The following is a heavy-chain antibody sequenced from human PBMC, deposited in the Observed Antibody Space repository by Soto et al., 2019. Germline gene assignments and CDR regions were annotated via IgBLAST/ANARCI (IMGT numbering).Heavy chain of an antibody. V-gene: IGHV4-59*01. CDR3: ASLVSGYDYYLDN. CDR2: IYYSGST. CDR1: GGSISSYY. D-gene: IGHD5-12*01. J-gene: IGHJ4*02. Sequence: SETLSLTCTVSGGSISSYYWSWIRQPPGKGLEWIGDIYYSGSTNYNPSLKSRVTISVDTSKNQFSLKLSSVTAADTAVYYCASLVSGYDYYLDNWGKATLITVSS.